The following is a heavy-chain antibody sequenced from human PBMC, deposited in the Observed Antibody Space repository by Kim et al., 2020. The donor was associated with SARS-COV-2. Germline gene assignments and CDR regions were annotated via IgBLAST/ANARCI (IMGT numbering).Heavy chain of an antibody. D-gene: IGHD6-13*01. CDR3: ARVQPIAAAGHYHMDV. V-gene: IGHV4-59*01. J-gene: IGHJ6*02. Sequence: LKSRVTISVDTSKNQFSLKLSSVTAADTAVYYCARVQPIAAAGHYHMDVWGQGTTVTVSS.